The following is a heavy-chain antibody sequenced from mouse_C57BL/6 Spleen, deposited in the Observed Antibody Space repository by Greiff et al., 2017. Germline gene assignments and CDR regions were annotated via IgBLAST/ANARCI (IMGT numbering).Heavy chain of an antibody. CDR3: ARYYYGSSYLYYYAMDY. J-gene: IGHJ4*01. D-gene: IGHD1-1*01. Sequence: EVKVVESGGGLVQPGGSLSLSCAASGFTFTDYYMSWVRQPPGKALEWLGFIRNKANGYTTEYSASVKGRFTSSRDNSQSILYLQMNALRAEDSATYYCARYYYGSSYLYYYAMDYWGQGTSVTVSS. CDR2: IRNKANGYTT. V-gene: IGHV7-3*01. CDR1: GFTFTDYY.